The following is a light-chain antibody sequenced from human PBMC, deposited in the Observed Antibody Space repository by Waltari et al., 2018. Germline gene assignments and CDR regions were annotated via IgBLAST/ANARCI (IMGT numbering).Light chain of an antibody. Sequence: QSVLTQPPSVSGAPGQRVPISCTGRSSNTRAGYDVNWYQQLPGEAPKLLIYGTTKRPSGVPDRVSGSKSGTSASLAITGLQAEDEADYYCQSYDSSLGGSVFGGGTKLTVL. CDR2: GTT. J-gene: IGLJ2*01. CDR3: QSYDSSLGGSV. CDR1: SSNTRAGYD. V-gene: IGLV1-40*01.